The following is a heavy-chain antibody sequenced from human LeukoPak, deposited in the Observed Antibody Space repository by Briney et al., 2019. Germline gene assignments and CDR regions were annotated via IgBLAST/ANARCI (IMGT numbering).Heavy chain of an antibody. D-gene: IGHD3-9*01. Sequence: GGSLRLSCAASGFTFSSYEMNWVRQAPGKGLEWVSYISSSGSTIYYADSVKGRFTISRDNAKNSLYLQMNSLRVEDTAVYYCARAYDILTGWLDYWGQGTLVIVSS. J-gene: IGHJ4*02. V-gene: IGHV3-48*03. CDR2: ISSSGSTI. CDR1: GFTFSSYE. CDR3: ARAYDILTGWLDY.